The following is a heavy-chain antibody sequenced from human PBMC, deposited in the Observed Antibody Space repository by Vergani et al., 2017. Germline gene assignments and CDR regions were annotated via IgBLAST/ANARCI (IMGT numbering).Heavy chain of an antibody. CDR3: ASLAPNSSGLG. V-gene: IGHV4-39*07. CDR2: IYYSGST. J-gene: IGHJ4*02. Sequence: QLQLQESGPGLVKPSETLSLTCTVSGGSISSSSYYWGWIRQPPGKGLEWIGSIYYSGSTYYNPSLKSRVTISVDTSKNQFSLKPSSVTAADTAVYYCASLAPNSSGLGWGQGTLVTVSS. D-gene: IGHD6-19*01. CDR1: GGSISSSSYY.